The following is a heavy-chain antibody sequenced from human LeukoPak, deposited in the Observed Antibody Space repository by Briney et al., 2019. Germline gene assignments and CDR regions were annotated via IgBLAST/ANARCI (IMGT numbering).Heavy chain of an antibody. Sequence: GASVKVSCKVSGYTLTELSMHWVRQAPGKGLEWMGGFDPEDGETIYAQKFQGRVTITADKSTSTAYMELSSLRSEDTAVYYCARGKDTAMVTPFDYWGQGTLVTVSS. J-gene: IGHJ4*02. CDR2: FDPEDGET. V-gene: IGHV1-24*01. D-gene: IGHD5-18*01. CDR3: ARGKDTAMVTPFDY. CDR1: GYTLTELS.